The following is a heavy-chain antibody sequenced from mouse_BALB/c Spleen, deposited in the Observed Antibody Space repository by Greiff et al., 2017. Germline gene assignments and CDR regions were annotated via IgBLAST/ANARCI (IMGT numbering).Heavy chain of an antibody. CDR1: GFNIKDTY. D-gene: IGHD2-4*01. V-gene: IGHV14-3*02. CDR3: ARYDYDEEYAMDY. CDR2: IDPANGNT. Sequence: EVQLKESGAELVKPGASVKLSCTASGFNIKDTYMHWVKQRPEQGLEWIGRIDPANGNTKYDPKFQGKATITADTSSNTAYLQLSSLTSEDTAVYYCARYDYDEEYAMDYWGQGTSVTVSS. J-gene: IGHJ4*01.